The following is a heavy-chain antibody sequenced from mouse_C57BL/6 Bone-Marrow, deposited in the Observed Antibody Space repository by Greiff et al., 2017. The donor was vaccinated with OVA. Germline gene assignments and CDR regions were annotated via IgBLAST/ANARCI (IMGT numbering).Heavy chain of an antibody. CDR3: ASSPFYYGSSYWYFDV. D-gene: IGHD1-1*01. Sequence: VQLQQSGPELVKPGASVKLSCKASGYTFTSYDINWVKQRPGQGLEWIGWIYPRDGSTKYNEKFKGKATLTVDTSSSTAYMELHSLTSEDSAVYFCASSPFYYGSSYWYFDVWGTGTTVTVSS. J-gene: IGHJ1*03. V-gene: IGHV1-85*01. CDR2: IYPRDGST. CDR1: GYTFTSYD.